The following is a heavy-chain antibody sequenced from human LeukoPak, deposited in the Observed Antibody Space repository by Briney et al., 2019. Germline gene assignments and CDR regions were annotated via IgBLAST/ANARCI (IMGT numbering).Heavy chain of an antibody. J-gene: IGHJ4*02. CDR2: FDPEDGET. V-gene: IGHV1-24*01. CDR1: GYTLTEIS. D-gene: IGHD3-3*01. Sequence: ASVKVSCKVSGYTLTEISMHWVRQAPGKGLEWMGGFDPEDGETIYAQKFQGRVTMTEDTSTDTAYMELSSRRSEDTAVYYCATGVEYYDFWSGYYPFDYWGQGTLVTVSS. CDR3: ATGVEYYDFWSGYYPFDY.